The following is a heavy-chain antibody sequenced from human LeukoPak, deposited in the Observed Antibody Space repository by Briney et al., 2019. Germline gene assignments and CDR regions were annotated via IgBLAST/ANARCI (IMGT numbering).Heavy chain of an antibody. CDR1: GDSISSGGYS. D-gene: IGHD3-22*01. Sequence: SETLSLTCTVSGDSISSGGYSWSWIRQPPGKGLEWIGSIYNSGSTYYNPSLKSRATISVDTSKNQYSLKLTSVTAADTAVYYCASLTTADAFDIWGQGTMVTVSS. V-gene: IGHV4-30-4*07. CDR3: ASLTTADAFDI. CDR2: IYNSGST. J-gene: IGHJ3*02.